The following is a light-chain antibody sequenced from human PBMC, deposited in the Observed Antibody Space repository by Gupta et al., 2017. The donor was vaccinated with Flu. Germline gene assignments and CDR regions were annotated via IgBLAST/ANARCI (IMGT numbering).Light chain of an antibody. V-gene: IGLV2-8*01. CDR3: SSYGGNNNVI. CDR2: EVH. CDR1: SSDVGGFEY. J-gene: IGLJ2*01. Sequence: SALTQPPSASGSPGPSVTISCTGTSSDVGGFEYVSWYQQRPGEAPRLMIYEVHERPSGVPDRFSGSKSGNTASLTVSGLQAEDEADYYCSSYGGNNNVIFGGGTKLTVL.